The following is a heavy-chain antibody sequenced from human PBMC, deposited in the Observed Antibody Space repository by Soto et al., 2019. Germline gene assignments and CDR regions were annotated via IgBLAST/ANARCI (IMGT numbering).Heavy chain of an antibody. J-gene: IGHJ4*02. D-gene: IGHD5-12*01. CDR3: ARIDLATENFDF. CDR1: GFTFSSYA. Sequence: EVQLLESGGGLIQPGGSLRLSCAASGFTFSSYAMSWVRQAPGKGLEWVSAISNSGGITFYADSVKGRFTISRDNSKNTLYLQMNRLRAEDTAVYFCARIDLATENFDFWGQGTLVTVSS. CDR2: ISNSGGIT. V-gene: IGHV3-23*01.